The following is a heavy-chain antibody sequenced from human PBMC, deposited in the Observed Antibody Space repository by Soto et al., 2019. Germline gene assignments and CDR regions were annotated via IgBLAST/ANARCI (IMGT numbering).Heavy chain of an antibody. CDR2: MYHSGST. Sequence: QVQLQESGPGLVKPSGTLSLTCAVSGGSISSSHWWSWVRQPPGKGLEWIGEMYHSGSTNYNPSLMSXXTXSXXKSKNQFSLKLSSVTAADTAVYYCARDHSSSYFDYWGQGTLVTVSS. CDR3: ARDHSSSYFDY. J-gene: IGHJ4*02. D-gene: IGHD6-13*01. V-gene: IGHV4-4*02. CDR1: GGSISSSHW.